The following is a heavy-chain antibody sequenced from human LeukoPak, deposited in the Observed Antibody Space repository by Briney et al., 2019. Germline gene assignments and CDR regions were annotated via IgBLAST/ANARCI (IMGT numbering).Heavy chain of an antibody. CDR2: INPNSGGT. CDR1: GYTFTSYG. CDR3: VRDRQHCSGGNCYSEDLPES. D-gene: IGHD2-15*01. Sequence: ASVKVSCKASGYTFTSYGISWVRQAPGQGLEWMGWINPNSGGTNYAQKFQGRVTMTRDTSISTAYMELSRLRSDDTAVYYCVRDRQHCSGGNCYSEDLPESWGQGTLVIVSS. J-gene: IGHJ5*02. V-gene: IGHV1-2*02.